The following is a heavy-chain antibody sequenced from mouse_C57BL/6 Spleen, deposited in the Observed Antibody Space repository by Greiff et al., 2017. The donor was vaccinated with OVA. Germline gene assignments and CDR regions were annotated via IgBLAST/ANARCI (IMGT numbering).Heavy chain of an antibody. V-gene: IGHV1-26*01. D-gene: IGHD1-1*01. J-gene: IGHJ1*03. CDR3: ARSKAYYYAWYFDV. Sequence: EVQLQQSRPELVKPGASVKISCKASGYTFTDYYMNWVKQSHGKSLEWIGDINPNNGGTSYNQKFKGKATLTVDKSSSTAYMELRSLTSEDSAVYYCARSKAYYYAWYFDVWGTGTTVTVSS. CDR1: GYTFTDYY. CDR2: INPNNGGT.